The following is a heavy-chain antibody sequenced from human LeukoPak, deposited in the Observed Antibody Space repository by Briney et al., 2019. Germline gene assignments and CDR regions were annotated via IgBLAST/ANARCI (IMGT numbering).Heavy chain of an antibody. D-gene: IGHD1-26*01. Sequence: RTSETLSLTCTVSGGSISSYYWSWIRQPPGKGLKWIGYIYYSGSTNYNPSLKSRVTISVDTSKNQFSLKLSSVTAADTAVYYCARQGATSWSFDYWGQGTLVTVSS. V-gene: IGHV4-59*08. J-gene: IGHJ4*02. CDR1: GGSISSYY. CDR2: IYYSGST. CDR3: ARQGATSWSFDY.